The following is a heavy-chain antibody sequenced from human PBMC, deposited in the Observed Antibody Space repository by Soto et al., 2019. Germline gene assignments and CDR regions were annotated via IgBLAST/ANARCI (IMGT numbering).Heavy chain of an antibody. J-gene: IGHJ6*02. Sequence: QVQLVQSGAEVKKPGASVKVSCKASGYTFTSYGISWVRQAPGQGLEWMGWISAYNGNTNYAQKFQGRVTITTDTPTSTAYMDLRRLRSDDTAVYYCARDREAVAGTRYHYYGMDVWGQGTTVTVSS. CDR2: ISAYNGNT. D-gene: IGHD6-19*01. V-gene: IGHV1-18*01. CDR1: GYTFTSYG. CDR3: ARDREAVAGTRYHYYGMDV.